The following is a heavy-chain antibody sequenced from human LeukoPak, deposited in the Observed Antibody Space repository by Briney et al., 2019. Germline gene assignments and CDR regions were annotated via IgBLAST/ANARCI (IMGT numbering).Heavy chain of an antibody. D-gene: IGHD1-14*01. Sequence: GGSLRLSCAAPGFTVITNDMTWVRQAPGKGLEWVSVLYSDGNTKYADSVQGRFTISRDNSKNTLYLEMNSLSPDDTAVYYCARGVEPLAANTLAYWGQGTLVTVSS. CDR3: ARGVEPLAANTLAY. CDR2: LYSDGNT. V-gene: IGHV3-53*01. CDR1: GFTVITND. J-gene: IGHJ4*02.